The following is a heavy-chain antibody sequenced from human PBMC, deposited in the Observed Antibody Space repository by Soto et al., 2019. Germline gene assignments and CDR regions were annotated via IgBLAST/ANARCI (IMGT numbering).Heavy chain of an antibody. CDR3: ASVAAANDFDY. CDR1: GYTFTSYG. V-gene: IGHV1-18*01. Sequence: ASVKVSCKASGYTFTSYGISWVRQAPGQGFEWMGWISAYNGNTNYAQKLQGRVTMTTDTSTSTAYMELRSLRSDDTAVYYCASVAAANDFDYWGQGPLVTVSS. J-gene: IGHJ4*02. CDR2: ISAYNGNT. D-gene: IGHD6-13*01.